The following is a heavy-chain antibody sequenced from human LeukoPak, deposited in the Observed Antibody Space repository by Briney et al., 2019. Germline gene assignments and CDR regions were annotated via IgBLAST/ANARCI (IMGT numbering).Heavy chain of an antibody. Sequence: SETLSLTCTVSGGSISSYYWSWIRQPPGKGLEWIGYIYYSGSTNYNPSLKSRVTISVDTSKNQFSLKLSSVTAADTAVYYCARDPAWFGELVGAFDNWGQGTMVTVSS. CDR1: GGSISSYY. V-gene: IGHV4-59*01. CDR2: IYYSGST. D-gene: IGHD3-10*01. CDR3: ARDPAWFGELVGAFDN. J-gene: IGHJ3*02.